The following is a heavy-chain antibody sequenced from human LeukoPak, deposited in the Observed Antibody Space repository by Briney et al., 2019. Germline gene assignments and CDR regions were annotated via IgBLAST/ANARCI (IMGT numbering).Heavy chain of an antibody. J-gene: IGHJ5*02. V-gene: IGHV3-21*01. CDR3: ARVPAVQGWWFDP. CDR2: ISSRSSFI. D-gene: IGHD3-10*02. CDR1: GFTFSSYS. Sequence: GGSLRLSCAASGFTFSSYSMSWVRQAPGRGLEWVSSISSRSSFIYYADSVKGRFTVSRDNTKNSLYLQMNSLRAEDTAVYYCARVPAVQGWWFDPWGQGTLVTVSS.